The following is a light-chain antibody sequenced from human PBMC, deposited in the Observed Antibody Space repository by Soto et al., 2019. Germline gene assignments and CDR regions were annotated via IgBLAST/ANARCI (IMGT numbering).Light chain of an antibody. CDR2: GNS. CDR3: QSYDSSLSVYV. Sequence: QSVLTQPPSVPGAPGQRVTISCTGSSSNIGAGYDVHWYQQLPGTAPKLLIYGNSDRPSGVPDRFSGSKSGTSASLAITGLQAENEADYSCQSYDSSLSVYVFGTGTKVTVL. CDR1: SSNIGAGYD. V-gene: IGLV1-40*01. J-gene: IGLJ1*01.